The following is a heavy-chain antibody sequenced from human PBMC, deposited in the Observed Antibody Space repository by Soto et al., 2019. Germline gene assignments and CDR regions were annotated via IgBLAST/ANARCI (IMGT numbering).Heavy chain of an antibody. CDR3: AGRGGGGVDV. Sequence: EVQLVQSGAEVKQPGESLKISCKASGYSFTIYWIGWVRQMPGKGLEWMGIIYPGDSDTRYSPSFQGQVTISADKSISTALLRGGGLKAPDTPMYYCAGRGGGGVDVWGQGTTVTVSS. D-gene: IGHD3-16*01. CDR2: IYPGDSDT. V-gene: IGHV5-51*01. J-gene: IGHJ6*02. CDR1: GYSFTIYW.